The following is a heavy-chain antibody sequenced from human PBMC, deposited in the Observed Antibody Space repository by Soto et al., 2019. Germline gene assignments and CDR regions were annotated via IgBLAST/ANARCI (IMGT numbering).Heavy chain of an antibody. CDR3: AGDQHYDILTGYVYYYGMDV. D-gene: IGHD3-9*01. CDR2: TYYRSKWYN. V-gene: IGHV6-1*01. Sequence: SQTLSLTCAISGDSVSSNSAAWNWIRQSPSRGLEWLGRTYYRSKWYNDYAVSVKSRITINPDTSKNQFSLQLNSVTPEDTAVYYCAGDQHYDILTGYVYYYGMDVWGQGTTVTVSS. J-gene: IGHJ6*02. CDR1: GDSVSSNSAA.